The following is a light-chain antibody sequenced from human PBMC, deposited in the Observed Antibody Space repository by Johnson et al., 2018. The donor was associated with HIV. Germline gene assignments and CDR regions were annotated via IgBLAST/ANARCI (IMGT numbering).Light chain of an antibody. V-gene: IGLV1-51*01. CDR1: SSNIGRHY. Sequence: VLPQPPSVSAAPGQTVTISCSGSSSNIGRHYVSWYQQLPGTAPKLLIYDNDSRPSGIPDRFSGSKSGTSATLRITGLQPGDEADYYCGTWDSRLGNYVFGTGTKITVL. CDR3: GTWDSRLGNYV. CDR2: DND. J-gene: IGLJ1*01.